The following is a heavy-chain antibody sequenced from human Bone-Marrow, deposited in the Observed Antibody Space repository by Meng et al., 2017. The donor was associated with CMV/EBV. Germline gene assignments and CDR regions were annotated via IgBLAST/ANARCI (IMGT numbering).Heavy chain of an antibody. CDR3: AKCSSTSCRYFDY. V-gene: IGHV3-23*03. CDR1: GFTFSAYN. D-gene: IGHD2-2*01. CDR2: MYSGGSST. J-gene: IGHJ4*02. Sequence: GGSLRLSCAASGFTFSAYNMNWVRQAPGKGLEWVSVMYSGGSSTFYADSVQGRFTISRDESKNTLYLQMNSLRAEDTALYYCAKCSSTSCRYFDYWGQGTLVTVSS.